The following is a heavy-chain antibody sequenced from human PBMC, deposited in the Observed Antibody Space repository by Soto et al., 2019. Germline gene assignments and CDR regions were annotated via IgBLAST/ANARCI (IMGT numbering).Heavy chain of an antibody. CDR1: GFTFSSYW. D-gene: IGHD3-9*01. CDR3: ARDFGSLRYFDWFQKDY. Sequence: GGSLRLSCAASGFTFSSYWMSWVRQAPGKGLEWVANIKQDGSEKYYVDSVKGRFTISRDNAKISLYLQMNSLRAEYTAVYYCARDFGSLRYFDWFQKDYWGQGTLVTVSS. J-gene: IGHJ4*02. V-gene: IGHV3-7*05. CDR2: IKQDGSEK.